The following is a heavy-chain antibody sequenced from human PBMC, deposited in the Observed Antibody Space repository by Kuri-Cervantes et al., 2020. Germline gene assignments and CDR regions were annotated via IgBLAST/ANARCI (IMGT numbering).Heavy chain of an antibody. CDR3: AKSGWADAFDI. CDR2: ISWNSGSI. CDR1: GFTFDDYA. J-gene: IGHJ3*02. Sequence: SLKISCAASGFTFDDYAMHWVRQAPGKGLEWVSGISWNSGSIGYADSVKGRFTISRDNAKNSLYLQMNSLRAEDTALYYCAKSGWADAFDICGQGTMVTVSS. D-gene: IGHD3-16*01. V-gene: IGHV3-9*01.